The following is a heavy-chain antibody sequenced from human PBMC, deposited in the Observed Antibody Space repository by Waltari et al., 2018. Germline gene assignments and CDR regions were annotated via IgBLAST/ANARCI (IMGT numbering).Heavy chain of an antibody. V-gene: IGHV3-23*03. CDR1: GFTFSSYA. D-gene: IGHD6-19*01. CDR2: IYSGGST. J-gene: IGHJ4*02. CDR3: AKGWAVAGTSHIDY. Sequence: EVQLLESGGGLVQPGGSLRLSCSASGFTFSSYAMSLVRQAPGKGLEWVSVIYSGGSTYYADSVKGRFTISRDNSKNTLYLQMNSLRAEDTAVYYCAKGWAVAGTSHIDYWGQGTLVTVSS.